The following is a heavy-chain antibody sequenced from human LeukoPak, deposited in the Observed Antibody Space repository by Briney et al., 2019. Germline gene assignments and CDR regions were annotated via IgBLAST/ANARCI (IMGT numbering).Heavy chain of an antibody. CDR2: IKQDGSEK. D-gene: IGHD6-13*01. Sequence: PGGSLRLSCAASGFTFSSYWMSWVRQAPGKGLEWVANIKQDGSEKYYVDSVKGRFTISRDNAKNSLYLQMNSLRAEDTAFYYCARASSSSWYALNWFDPWGQGTLVTVSS. J-gene: IGHJ5*02. CDR1: GFTFSSYW. CDR3: ARASSSSWYALNWFDP. V-gene: IGHV3-7*05.